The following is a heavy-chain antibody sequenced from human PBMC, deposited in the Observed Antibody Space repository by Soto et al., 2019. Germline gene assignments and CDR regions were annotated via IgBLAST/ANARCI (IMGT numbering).Heavy chain of an antibody. CDR1: GYTFTSYY. J-gene: IGHJ6*03. CDR2: INPSGGST. Sequence: ASVKVSCKASGYTFTSYYMHWVRQAPGQGLEWMGIINPSGGSTSYAQKFQGRVTMTRDTSTSTVYMELSSLRSEDTAVYYCARGRGEDVTIFGVFIYQRYRDVWGKGTTVTVSS. CDR3: ARGRGEDVTIFGVFIYQRYRDV. V-gene: IGHV1-46*03. D-gene: IGHD3-3*01.